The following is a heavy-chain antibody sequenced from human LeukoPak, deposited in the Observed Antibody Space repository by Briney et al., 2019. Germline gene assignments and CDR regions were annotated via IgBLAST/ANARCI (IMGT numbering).Heavy chain of an antibody. D-gene: IGHD3/OR15-3a*01. J-gene: IGHJ4*02. CDR1: GLTFTDHW. V-gene: IGHV3-7*01. CDR3: ARGGTGVSRDY. Sequence: PGGSLRLSCAASGLTFTDHWMSWVRQAPGKGLEWVANINEDGSERYYVDSVKGRFTISRDNAKKSLYLQMNSLRAEDTAVYYCARGGTGVSRDYWGQGTLVTVAS. CDR2: INEDGSER.